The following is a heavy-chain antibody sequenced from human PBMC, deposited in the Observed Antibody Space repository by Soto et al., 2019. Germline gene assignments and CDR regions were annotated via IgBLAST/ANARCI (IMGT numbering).Heavy chain of an antibody. V-gene: IGHV3-9*01. J-gene: IGHJ4*02. D-gene: IGHD2-15*01. CDR3: TTGCYSWYSYLDY. Sequence: EVQLVESGGGLVQPGRSLRLSCAASGFTFDDYAMHWVRQAPGKGLEWVSGISWNSGSIGYADSVKGRFTISRNNGQNSLYLQMNSLRADDTALYDCTTGCYSWYSYLDYWGQGTLVTVSS. CDR1: GFTFDDYA. CDR2: ISWNSGSI.